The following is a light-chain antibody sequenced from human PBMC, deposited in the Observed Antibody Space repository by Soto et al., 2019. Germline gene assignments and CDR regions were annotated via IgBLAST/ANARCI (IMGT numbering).Light chain of an antibody. CDR3: QQYKNWPWT. V-gene: IGKV3-15*01. CDR2: GAS. J-gene: IGKJ1*01. CDR1: QSVSRY. Sequence: EIVLTQSPGTLSLSTGERATLSCTASQSVSRYLAWYQQKPGQAPRLLIHGASTWATGVPARFSGSGSGTEFTLTISSLQSEDSAIYYCQQYKNWPWTFGQGTKVDIK.